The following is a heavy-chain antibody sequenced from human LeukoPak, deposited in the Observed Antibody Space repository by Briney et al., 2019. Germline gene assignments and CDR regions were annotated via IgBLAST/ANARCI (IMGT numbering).Heavy chain of an antibody. CDR1: GGSISSQY. CDR3: ARTSYHYNSGDYGWYFDY. CDR2: IYYSGIT. Sequence: PSETLSLTCTVSGGSISSQYWSLIRQPPGKGLEWIGYIYYSGITKYSTSLKRRVTISVDTSKNQFSLRLTSVTAADTAVYYCARTSYHYNSGDYGWYFDYWGQGTLVTVSA. J-gene: IGHJ4*02. V-gene: IGHV4-59*11. D-gene: IGHD3-10*01.